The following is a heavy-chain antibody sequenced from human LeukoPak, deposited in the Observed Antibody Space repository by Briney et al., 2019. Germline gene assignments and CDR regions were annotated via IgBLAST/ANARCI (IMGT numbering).Heavy chain of an antibody. CDR3: ASARSPTRGSPGDY. Sequence: PGRSLRLSCAASGFTFSSYTMHWVRQAPGKGLVWVSRVTSDGSTATYADSVKGRFTISRDNAKNTLFLQMNSLRAEDTAVYYCASARSPTRGSPGDYWGQGTLVTVSS. CDR1: GFTFSSYT. J-gene: IGHJ4*02. V-gene: IGHV3-74*01. CDR2: VTSDGSTA.